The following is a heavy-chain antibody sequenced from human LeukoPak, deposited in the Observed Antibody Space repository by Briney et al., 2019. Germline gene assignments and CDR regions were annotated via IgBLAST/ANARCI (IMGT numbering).Heavy chain of an antibody. CDR2: IYPGDSDT. CDR3: ARRWELRGFFDY. CDR1: GYSFTTYW. Sequence: GESLKISCKGSGYSFTTYWICWVRQMPGKGLEWMGIIYPGDSDTRYSPSFQGQITISADKSINTAYLQWSSLKASDTAMYYCARRWELRGFFDYWGQGSLVTVSS. V-gene: IGHV5-51*01. J-gene: IGHJ4*02. D-gene: IGHD1-26*01.